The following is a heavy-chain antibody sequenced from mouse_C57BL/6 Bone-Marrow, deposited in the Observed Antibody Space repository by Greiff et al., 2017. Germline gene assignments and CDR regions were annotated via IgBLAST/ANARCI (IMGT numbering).Heavy chain of an antibody. Sequence: EVNVVESGGDLVKPGGSLKLSCAASGFTFSSYGMSWVRQTPDKRLEWVATISSGGSYTYYPDSVKGRFTIARDNAKNTLYLQMSSLKSEDTAMYYCARWGKYYGSRGWYFDVWGTGTTVTVSS. V-gene: IGHV5-6*01. D-gene: IGHD1-1*01. CDR3: ARWGKYYGSRGWYFDV. J-gene: IGHJ1*03. CDR1: GFTFSSYG. CDR2: ISSGGSYT.